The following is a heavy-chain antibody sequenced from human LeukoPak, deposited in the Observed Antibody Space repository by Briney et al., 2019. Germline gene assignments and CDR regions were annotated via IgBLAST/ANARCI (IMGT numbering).Heavy chain of an antibody. D-gene: IGHD2-21*01. J-gene: IGHJ6*03. CDR2: IYTSGST. CDR3: ARWVVNYFYMDV. Sequence: PSETLSLTCTASGGPFSSYYWSWIRQPAGKGLEWIGRIYTSGSTNYNPSLKSRVTMSVDTSKNQFSLKLISVTAADKAVYYCARWVVNYFYMDVWGKGTTVTVSS. CDR1: GGPFSSYY. V-gene: IGHV4-4*07.